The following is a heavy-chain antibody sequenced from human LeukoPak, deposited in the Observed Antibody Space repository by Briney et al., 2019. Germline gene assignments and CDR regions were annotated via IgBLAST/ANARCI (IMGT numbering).Heavy chain of an antibody. V-gene: IGHV4-30-2*01. CDR3: ASSHCGGDCFSSVAFDF. Sequence: SETLSLTCTVSNGTVGSGGYSWSWIRQPPGKGLEWIGYVYHSGATYYNPSLKSRISIPMDRSKNHFSLRLRSVTAAGTAVYFCASSHCGGDCFSSVAFDFWGHGTMVTVSS. J-gene: IGHJ3*01. D-gene: IGHD2-21*02. CDR2: VYHSGAT. CDR1: NGTVGSGGYS.